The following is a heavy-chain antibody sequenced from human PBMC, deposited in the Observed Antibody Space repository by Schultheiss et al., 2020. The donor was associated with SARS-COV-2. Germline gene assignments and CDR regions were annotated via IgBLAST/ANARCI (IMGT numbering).Heavy chain of an antibody. Sequence: ASVKVSCKASGYTFTSYGISWVRQAPGQGLEWMGIINPSGGNTNYAQKFQGRVTITADKSTSTAYMELSSLRSDDTAVYYCARTSVAGPFDYWGQGTLVTVSS. D-gene: IGHD6-19*01. CDR3: ARTSVAGPFDY. V-gene: IGHV1-18*01. CDR2: INPSGGNT. J-gene: IGHJ4*02. CDR1: GYTFTSYG.